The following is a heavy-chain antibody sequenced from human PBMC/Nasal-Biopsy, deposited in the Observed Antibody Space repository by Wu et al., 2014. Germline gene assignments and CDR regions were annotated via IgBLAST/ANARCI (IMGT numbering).Heavy chain of an antibody. V-gene: IGHV4-61*08. CDR1: GGFIANSDDY. D-gene: IGHD2-21*01. CDR2: IYYTGST. Sequence: TLSLTCSVSGGFIANSDDYWSWVRQPPGKGLEWIGYIYYTGSTTYKPSLRSRVTISLDRTRTQFSLKVRAVTSADTAVYYCARDAAYGFDVWGQGTTVTVSS. J-gene: IGHJ6*02. CDR3: ARDAAYGFDV.